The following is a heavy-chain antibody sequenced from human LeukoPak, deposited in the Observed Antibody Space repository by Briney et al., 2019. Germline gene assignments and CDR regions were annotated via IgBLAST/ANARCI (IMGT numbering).Heavy chain of an antibody. CDR3: ARRPPRAAAGTWSKGPFDY. CDR1: GGSIHNNY. CDR2: MYSSGKS. Sequence: PSETLSLTCTVSGGSIHNNYWSWIRQPPGKGLEWIGSMYSSGKSDYSPSLKNRVTMSIDTSKNQFSLKLTSVTAADTAVCYCARRPPRAAAGTWSKGPFDYWGQGTLVTVSS. V-gene: IGHV4-59*12. J-gene: IGHJ4*02. D-gene: IGHD6-13*01.